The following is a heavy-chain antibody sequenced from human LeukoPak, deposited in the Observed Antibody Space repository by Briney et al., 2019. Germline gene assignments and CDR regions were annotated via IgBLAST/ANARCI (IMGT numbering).Heavy chain of an antibody. CDR3: AKDVYSSSWEVFDC. CDR2: ISWNSGSI. V-gene: IGHV3-9*01. Sequence: GGSLRLSCAASGFTFDDYAMHWVRQAPGKGLEWVSGISWNSGSIAYADSVKGRFTISGDNAKNSLYLQMNSLRAEDTAFYYCAKDVYSSSWEVFDCWGQGTLVTVSS. J-gene: IGHJ4*02. D-gene: IGHD6-13*01. CDR1: GFTFDDYA.